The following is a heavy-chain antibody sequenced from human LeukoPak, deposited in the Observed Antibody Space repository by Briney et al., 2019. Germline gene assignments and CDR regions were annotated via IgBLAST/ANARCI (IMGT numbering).Heavy chain of an antibody. CDR2: ITPNSGGT. Sequence: ASVKVSCKASGYTFTGYYMHWVRQAPGQGLEWMGWITPNSGGTHYAQRFQGRVTMTRDTSISTAYMELSRLTSDDTAVYYCSRDRIGRMNDYWGQGTLVTASS. D-gene: IGHD3-16*01. CDR3: SRDRIGRMNDY. CDR1: GYTFTGYY. V-gene: IGHV1-2*02. J-gene: IGHJ4*02.